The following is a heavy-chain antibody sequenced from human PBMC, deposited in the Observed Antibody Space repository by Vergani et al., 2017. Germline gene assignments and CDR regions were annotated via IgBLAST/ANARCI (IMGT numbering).Heavy chain of an antibody. CDR1: GSTFSNYY. Sequence: QVQVVQSGAEVKKSGASVTFSFHTSGSTFSNYYIHFFLQAPGQGLEWMGIINPSGGHTNYAQKFQGRVTMTRDTSTSTVYMELSSLRSEDTAIYYCARGDYGILTGYRYWGQGTLVTVSA. D-gene: IGHD3-9*01. V-gene: IGHV1-46*03. CDR2: INPSGGHT. J-gene: IGHJ4*02. CDR3: ARGDYGILTGYRY.